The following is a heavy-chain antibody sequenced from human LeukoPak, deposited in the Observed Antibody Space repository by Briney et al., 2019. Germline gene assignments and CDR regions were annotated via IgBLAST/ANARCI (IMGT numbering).Heavy chain of an antibody. CDR2: MNPNSGNT. CDR1: GYTFTSYD. CDR3: ARGSGFTYYYDSSGYCGY. J-gene: IGHJ4*02. V-gene: IGHV1-8*01. Sequence: ASVKVSCKASGYTFTSYDINWVRQATGQGLEWMGWMNPNSGNTGYAQKFQGRVTMTRNTSISTAYMELSSLRSEDTAVYYCARGSGFTYYYDSSGYCGYWGQGTLVTVSS. D-gene: IGHD3-22*01.